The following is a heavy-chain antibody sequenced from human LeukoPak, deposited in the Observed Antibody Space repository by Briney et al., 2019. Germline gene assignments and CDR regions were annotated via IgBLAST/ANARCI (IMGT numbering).Heavy chain of an antibody. D-gene: IGHD3-22*01. Sequence: SETLSLTCTVSGGSISSYYWNWIRQPAGKGLEWIGHIYTSGSTNYNPSLKSRVTISVDTSKNQFSLKLSSVTAADTAVYYCARTGDSSGYDDAFDIWGQGTMVTVSS. CDR3: ARTGDSSGYDDAFDI. J-gene: IGHJ3*02. V-gene: IGHV4-4*07. CDR1: GGSISSYY. CDR2: IYTSGST.